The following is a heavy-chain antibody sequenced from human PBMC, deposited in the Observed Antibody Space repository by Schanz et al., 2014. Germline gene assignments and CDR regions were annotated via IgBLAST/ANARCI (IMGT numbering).Heavy chain of an antibody. J-gene: IGHJ4*02. V-gene: IGHV3-33*01. Sequence: QVQLVESGGGVVQPGRSLRLSCAASGFTFSAYGMHWVRQAPGKGLEWVAVIWFDGNNKFYADSVKGRFTISRDNSKNTLYLQRSSLRAEDTAVYYCARDKGGYYPFDYWGQGTLVTVSS. CDR3: ARDKGGYYPFDY. CDR2: IWFDGNNK. CDR1: GFTFSAYG. D-gene: IGHD3-3*01.